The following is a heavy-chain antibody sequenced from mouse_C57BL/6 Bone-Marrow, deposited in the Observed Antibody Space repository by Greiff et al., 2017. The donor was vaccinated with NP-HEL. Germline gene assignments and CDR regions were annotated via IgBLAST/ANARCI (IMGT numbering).Heavy chain of an antibody. D-gene: IGHD1-1*01. CDR3: ARPYGSSSFAY. V-gene: IGHV1-69*01. Sequence: QVQLQQPGAELVMPGASVKLSCKASGYTFTSYWMHWVKQRPGPGLEWIGEIDPSDSYTNYNQKFKGKSTLTVDKSSSTAYMQLSSLTSEDSAVYYCARPYGSSSFAYWGQGTLVTVSA. CDR1: GYTFTSYW. J-gene: IGHJ3*01. CDR2: IDPSDSYT.